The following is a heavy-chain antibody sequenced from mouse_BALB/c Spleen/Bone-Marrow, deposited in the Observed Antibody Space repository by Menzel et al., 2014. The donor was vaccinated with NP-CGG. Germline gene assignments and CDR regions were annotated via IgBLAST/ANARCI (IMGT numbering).Heavy chain of an antibody. CDR3: TRRRSLDY. CDR1: GYALTNYW. Sequence: QVQLQQPGTELVRPGTSVKISCKASGYALTNYWLGWVKQRPGHGLEWIGDIYPGSGNTYYNEKFKGKATLTADKSSSTAYMQLSGLTSEDSAVYFCTRRRSLDYWGQGTTLTVSS. J-gene: IGHJ2*01. CDR2: IYPGSGNT. V-gene: IGHV1-63*01.